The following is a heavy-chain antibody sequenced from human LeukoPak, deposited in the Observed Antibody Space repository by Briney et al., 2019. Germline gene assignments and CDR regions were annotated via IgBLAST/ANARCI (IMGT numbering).Heavy chain of an antibody. CDR3: AELGITMIGGV. V-gene: IGHV3-20*04. D-gene: IGHD3-10*02. CDR1: GFTFDDYG. Sequence: GGSLRLSCAASGFTFDDYGMCWVRQAPGKGLEWVSGINWNDGSTGYADSVKGRFTISRDNAKNSLYLQMNSLRAEDTAVYYCAELGITMIGGVWGKGTTVTISS. J-gene: IGHJ6*04. CDR2: INWNDGST.